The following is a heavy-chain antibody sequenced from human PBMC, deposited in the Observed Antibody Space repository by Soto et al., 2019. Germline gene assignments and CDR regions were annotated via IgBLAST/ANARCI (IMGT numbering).Heavy chain of an antibody. CDR2: IIPIFGTA. D-gene: IGHD6-13*01. V-gene: IGHV1-69*13. Sequence: SVKVSCKASGGTFSSYAISWVRQAPGQGLEWMGGIIPIFGTANYAQKFQGRVTITADESTSTAYMELSSLRSEDTAVYYCARVLKYSSSLRTNYYYGMDVWGQGTTVTVSS. CDR3: ARVLKYSSSLRTNYYYGMDV. J-gene: IGHJ6*02. CDR1: GGTFSSYA.